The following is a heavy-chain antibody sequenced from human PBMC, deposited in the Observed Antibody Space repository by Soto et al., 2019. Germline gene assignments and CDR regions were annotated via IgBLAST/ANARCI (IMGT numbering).Heavy chain of an antibody. CDR3: ARGGLYSSSSHYMDV. D-gene: IGHD6-6*01. Sequence: GGSLRLSCAASGFTFSSYGMHWVRQAPGKGLEWVAVIWYDGSNKYYADSVKGRFTISRDNSKNTLYLQMNSLRAEDTAVYYCARGGLYSSSSHYMDVWGKGTTVTVSS. J-gene: IGHJ6*03. CDR2: IWYDGSNK. CDR1: GFTFSSYG. V-gene: IGHV3-33*01.